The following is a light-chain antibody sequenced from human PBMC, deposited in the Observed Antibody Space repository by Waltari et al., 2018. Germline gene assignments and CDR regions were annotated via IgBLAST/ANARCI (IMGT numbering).Light chain of an antibody. CDR1: SRDVGGNHY. V-gene: IGLV2-11*01. CDR2: DVS. CDR3: CSFAGSYTFV. J-gene: IGLJ1*01. Sequence: QSALTQPRSVSGSPGQSVTISCPGTSRDVGGNHYASWFQRHPGKVPKLLIYDVSERPSDVPDRFSGAKSANTASLTISGLQTEDEADYYCCSFAGSYTFVFGTGTRVTVL.